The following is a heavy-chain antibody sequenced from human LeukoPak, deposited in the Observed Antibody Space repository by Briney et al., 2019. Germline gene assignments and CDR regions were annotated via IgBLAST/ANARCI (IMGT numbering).Heavy chain of an antibody. J-gene: IGHJ6*02. V-gene: IGHV3-43*02. Sequence: PGGSLRLSCAASGFTFYDYAMHWVRQAPGKGLEWVSLISGDGGSTYYADSVKGRFTISRDNSKNSLYLQMNSLRTEDAALYYCAKDIALFYYYYGMDVWGQGTTVTVSS. CDR1: GFTFYDYA. D-gene: IGHD2-21*01. CDR2: ISGDGGST. CDR3: AKDIALFYYYYGMDV.